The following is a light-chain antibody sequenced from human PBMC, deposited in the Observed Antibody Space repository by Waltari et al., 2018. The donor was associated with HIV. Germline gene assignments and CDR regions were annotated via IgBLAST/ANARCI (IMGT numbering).Light chain of an antibody. CDR2: DVS. CDR1: SSDVGAYDY. CDR3: CSYAGSDTFVL. J-gene: IGLJ2*01. V-gene: IGLV2-11*01. Sequence: QSALTQPRSVSGSPGQSVSISCTGTSSDVGAYDYVSWYQQHPGKAPKLMIFDVSKRPSGVPVRCSGSKSDTTASLTISGLQAEDEADYYCCSYAGSDTFVLFGGGTKLTIL.